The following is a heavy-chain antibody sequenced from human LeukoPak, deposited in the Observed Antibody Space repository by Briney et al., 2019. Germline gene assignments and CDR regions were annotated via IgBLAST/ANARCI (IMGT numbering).Heavy chain of an antibody. J-gene: IGHJ6*03. Sequence: GASVKVSCKASGGTFSSYAISWVRQAPGQGLEWMGIINPSGGSTSYAQKFQGRVTMTRDTSTSTVYMELSSLRSEDTAVYYCARMKAAAISEAYYYYMDVWGKGTTVTVSS. D-gene: IGHD2-2*01. CDR1: GGTFSSYA. CDR2: INPSGGST. V-gene: IGHV1-46*01. CDR3: ARMKAAAISEAYYYYMDV.